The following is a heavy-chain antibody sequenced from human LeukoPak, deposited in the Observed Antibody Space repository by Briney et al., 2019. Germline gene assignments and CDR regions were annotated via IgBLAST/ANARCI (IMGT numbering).Heavy chain of an antibody. D-gene: IGHD3-3*01. CDR1: GGSISSSGYY. CDR3: ARHPSGYYDH. V-gene: IGHV4-39*01. J-gene: IGHJ4*02. Sequence: SETLSLTCIVSGGSISSSGYYWAWIRQPPGKGREWVGSIYYSGTTYYHPSLKGRVTISLGTSRNHFSLKLTSVTAADTAVYFCARHPSGYYDHWGQGTPVTVSS. CDR2: IYYSGTT.